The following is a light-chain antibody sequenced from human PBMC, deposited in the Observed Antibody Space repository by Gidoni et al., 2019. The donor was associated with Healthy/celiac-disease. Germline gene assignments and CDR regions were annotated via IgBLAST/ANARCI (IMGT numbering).Light chain of an antibody. CDR3: SSYTSSSTLVV. Sequence: QSALPQPASVSGSPGQASTISCTGTSSDVGGYNYVSWYQQHPGKAPNLMIYDVSNRPSGVSNRFSGSKSGNPASLTISGLQAEDEADYYCSSYTSSSTLVVFGGGTKLTVL. CDR2: DVS. V-gene: IGLV2-14*01. CDR1: SSDVGGYNY. J-gene: IGLJ2*01.